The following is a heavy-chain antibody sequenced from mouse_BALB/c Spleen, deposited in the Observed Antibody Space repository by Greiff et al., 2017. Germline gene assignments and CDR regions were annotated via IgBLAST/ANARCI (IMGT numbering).Heavy chain of an antibody. CDR2: IDPANGNT. D-gene: IGHD2-4*01. CDR3: ARSMIKGAMDY. J-gene: IGHJ4*01. CDR1: GFNIKDTY. Sequence: VQLQQSGAELVKPGASVKLSCTASGFNIKDTYMHWVKQRPEQGLEWIGRIDPANGNTKYDPKFQGKATITADTSSNTAYLQLSRLTSEDTAVYYCARSMIKGAMDYWGQGTSVTVSS. V-gene: IGHV14-3*02.